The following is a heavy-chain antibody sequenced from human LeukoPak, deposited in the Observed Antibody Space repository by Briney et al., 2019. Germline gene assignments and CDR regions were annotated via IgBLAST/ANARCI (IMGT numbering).Heavy chain of an antibody. J-gene: IGHJ2*01. V-gene: IGHV3-74*01. CDR3: AKRSKGGDSTGYYYYFDL. Sequence: GGSLRLSCAASASTFSSYWMHWVRQAPGKGLVWVSLISGDGSTTIYADSVKGRFTISRDNAKNTLFLQMNSLRAEDTAVYYCAKRSKGGDSTGYYYYFDLWGRGTLVTVSS. CDR1: ASTFSSYW. CDR2: ISGDGSTT. D-gene: IGHD3-22*01.